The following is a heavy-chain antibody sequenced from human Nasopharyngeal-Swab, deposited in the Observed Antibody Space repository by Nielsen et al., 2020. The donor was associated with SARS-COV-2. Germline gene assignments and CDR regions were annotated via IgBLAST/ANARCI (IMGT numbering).Heavy chain of an antibody. J-gene: IGHJ4*02. CDR2: IKQDGSEK. CDR3: ARDVNGGPLGY. Sequence: GESLKISCAASGFTFSSYWMSWVRQAPGKGLEWVANIKQDGSEKYYVDSVKGRFTISRDNAKNSLYLQMNSLRAEDTAVYYCARDVNGGPLGYWGQGTLVTVSS. V-gene: IGHV3-7*01. CDR1: GFTFSSYW. D-gene: IGHD4-23*01.